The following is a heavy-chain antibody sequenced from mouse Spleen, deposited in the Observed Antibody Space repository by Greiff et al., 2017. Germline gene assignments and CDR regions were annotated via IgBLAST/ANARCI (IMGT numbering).Heavy chain of an antibody. J-gene: IGHJ1*01. V-gene: IGHV1-7*01. Sequence: VQLQQSGAELAKPGASVKMSCKASGYTFTSYWMHWVKQRPGQGLEWIGYINPSTGYTEYNQKFKDKATLTADKSSSTAYMQLSSLTSEDSAVYYCARSANWDGGWYFDVWGAGTTVTVSS. CDR2: INPSTGYT. CDR1: GYTFTSYW. CDR3: ARSANWDGGWYFDV. D-gene: IGHD4-1*01.